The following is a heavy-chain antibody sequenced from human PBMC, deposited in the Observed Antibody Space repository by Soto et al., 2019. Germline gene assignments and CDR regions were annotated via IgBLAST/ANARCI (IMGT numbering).Heavy chain of an antibody. V-gene: IGHV1-18*01. CDR1: GYTFTSYG. CDR2: ISAYNGNT. Sequence: VASVKVSCKASGYTFTSYGISWVRQAPGQGLEWMGWISAYNGNTNYAQKLQGRVTMTTDTSTSTAYMELRSLRSDDTAVYYCARELARGYSGYDLDYYGMDVWGQGTTVTVSS. J-gene: IGHJ6*02. CDR3: ARELARGYSGYDLDYYGMDV. D-gene: IGHD5-12*01.